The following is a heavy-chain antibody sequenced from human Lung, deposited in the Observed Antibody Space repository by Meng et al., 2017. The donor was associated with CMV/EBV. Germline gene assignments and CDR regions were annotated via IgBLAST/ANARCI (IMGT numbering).Heavy chain of an antibody. V-gene: IGHV1-69*10. CDR2: LIPVLNKA. J-gene: IGHJ4*02. Sequence: QVRLVQLGAEVKKPGSSVKVACKTSGGAFSTYTFSWVRQAPGQGLEWMGGLIPVLNKAKSAPRFQDRVTFTADETTTTAYMELSSLTFEGTAVYFCARGRGNQPLFDFWGQGTLVTVSS. CDR3: ARGRGNQPLFDF. CDR1: GGAFSTYT. D-gene: IGHD2/OR15-2a*01.